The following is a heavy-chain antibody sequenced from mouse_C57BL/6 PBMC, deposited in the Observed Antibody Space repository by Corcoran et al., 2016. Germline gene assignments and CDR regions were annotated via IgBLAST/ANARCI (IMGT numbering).Heavy chain of an antibody. Sequence: HVQLQQSGPELVKPGASVKISCKASGYTFTDYYINWVKQRPGKGLEWIGWIFPGSGSTYYNEKFKGKATLTVDKSSSTAYMLLSSLTSEDSAVYFCARSPLTTVVATPYYYSMDYWGQGTSVTVSS. CDR1: GYTFTDYY. D-gene: IGHD1-1*01. CDR2: IFPGSGST. J-gene: IGHJ4*01. V-gene: IGHV1-75*01. CDR3: ARSPLTTVVATPYYYSMDY.